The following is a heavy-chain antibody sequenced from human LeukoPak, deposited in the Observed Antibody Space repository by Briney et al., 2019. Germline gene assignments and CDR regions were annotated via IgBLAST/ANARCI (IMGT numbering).Heavy chain of an antibody. CDR2: ISYDGSNK. V-gene: IGHV3-30*04. J-gene: IGHJ4*02. CDR1: GFTFSSYA. CDR3: AKDLSSGWALDY. D-gene: IGHD6-19*01. Sequence: GGSLRLSCAASGFTFSSYAMHWVRQAPGKGLEWVAVISYDGSNKYYADSVKGRFTISRDNSKNTLYLQMNSLRAEDTAVYYRAKDLSSGWALDYWGQGTLVTVSS.